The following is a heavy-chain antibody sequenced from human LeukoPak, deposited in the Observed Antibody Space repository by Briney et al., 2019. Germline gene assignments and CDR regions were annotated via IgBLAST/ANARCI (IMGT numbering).Heavy chain of an antibody. D-gene: IGHD2-8*01. CDR2: IQSDGSNQ. V-gene: IGHV3-30*02. Sequence: GGSLRLSCAATRFTFSTYGMHWVRQAPGKGLERVADIQSDGSNQQYADSVKGRFSISRDSSKNILYLQMNSLRAEDTAVYYCAKDRCSNGIGCYFYYMDVWGKGTTVTISS. J-gene: IGHJ6*03. CDR3: AKDRCSNGIGCYFYYMDV. CDR1: RFTFSTYG.